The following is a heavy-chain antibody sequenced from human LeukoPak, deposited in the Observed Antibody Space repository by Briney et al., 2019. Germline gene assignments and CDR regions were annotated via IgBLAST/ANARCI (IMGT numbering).Heavy chain of an antibody. CDR1: GFTFNNYS. CDR2: ISSRSTYI. J-gene: IGHJ4*02. CDR3: ARSRFGYYDSSAPR. Sequence: PGGSLRLSCVASGFTFNNYSMNWVRQAPGKGLEWVSSISSRSTYIYYADSVKGRFTISRDNAKNSLYLQMNSLRAEDTAVYYCARSRFGYYDSSAPRWGQGTLVTVSS. V-gene: IGHV3-21*01. D-gene: IGHD3-22*01.